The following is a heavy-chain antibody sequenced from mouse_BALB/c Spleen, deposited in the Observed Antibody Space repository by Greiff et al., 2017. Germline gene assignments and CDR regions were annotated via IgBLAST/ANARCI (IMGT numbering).Heavy chain of an antibody. CDR2: IDPSDSET. J-gene: IGHJ3*01. D-gene: IGHD2-4*01. Sequence: VQLQQPGAELVKPGAPVKLSCKASGYTFTSYWMNWVKQRPGRGLEWIGRIDPSDSETHYNQKFKDKATLTVDKSSSTAYMQLSSPTSEDSAVYYCARIYYDYDGFAYWGQGTLVTVSA. CDR3: ARIYYDYDGFAY. V-gene: IGHV1-69*02. CDR1: GYTFTSYW.